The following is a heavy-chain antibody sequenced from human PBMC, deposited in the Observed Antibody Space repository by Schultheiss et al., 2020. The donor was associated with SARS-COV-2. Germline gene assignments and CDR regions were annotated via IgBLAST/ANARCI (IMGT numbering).Heavy chain of an antibody. D-gene: IGHD3-22*01. J-gene: IGHJ4*02. Sequence: ASVKVSCKASGYTSTSYYIHWVRQAPGQGLEWMGIINPSGGGTRYAQKFQGRVTMTRDTSTSTVYMELSSLRSEDTAVYLCARTSAYYFASPQYYFDYWGQGTLVTVSS. CDR2: INPSGGGT. CDR1: GYTSTSYY. CDR3: ARTSAYYFASPQYYFDY. V-gene: IGHV1-46*01.